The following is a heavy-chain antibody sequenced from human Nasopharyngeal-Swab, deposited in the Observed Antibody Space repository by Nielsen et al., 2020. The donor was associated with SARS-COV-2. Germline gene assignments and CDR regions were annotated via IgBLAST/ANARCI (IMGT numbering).Heavy chain of an antibody. CDR1: GGSISSYY. CDR2: VDSSGST. D-gene: IGHD2-2*01. CDR3: AREGVVPAATYYYYGMDV. J-gene: IGHJ6*02. V-gene: IGHV4-59*13. Sequence: SETLSLTCTVSGGSISSYYWSWIRQPPGKGLEWIGCVDSSGSTNYKPSLKSRVAISVDTSKNQFSLKLSSVTAADTAVYYCAREGVVPAATYYYYGMDVWGQGTTVTVSS.